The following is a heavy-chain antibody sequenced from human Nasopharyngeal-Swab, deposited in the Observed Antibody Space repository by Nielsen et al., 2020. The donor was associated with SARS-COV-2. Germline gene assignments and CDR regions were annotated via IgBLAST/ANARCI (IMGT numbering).Heavy chain of an antibody. D-gene: IGHD6-13*01. CDR3: ARARSWSPAQLYI. CDR2: ISYDGRNK. CDR1: GFTFSSYG. V-gene: IGHV3-30*03. J-gene: IGHJ4*02. Sequence: GESLKISCTASGFTFSSYGMHWVRQAPGKGLEWVAVISYDGRNKYYADSVKGRFTISRDNSKNTLYLQMNSLRAEDTAVYYCARARSWSPAQLYIWGQGTLVTVSS.